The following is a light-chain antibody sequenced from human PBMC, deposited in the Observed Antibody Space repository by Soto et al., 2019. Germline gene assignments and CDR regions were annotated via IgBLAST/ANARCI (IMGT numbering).Light chain of an antibody. CDR1: SSDVGGYNY. V-gene: IGLV2-14*03. CDR2: DVS. J-gene: IGLJ1*01. CDR3: SSYTTCNTRQIV. Sequence: QSVLTQPASVSGSPGQSITISCTGTSSDVGGYNYVSWYQHHPGKAPKLMIYDVSNRPSGVSNRFSGSKSGNTASLTISGLQPEDEADYYCSSYTTCNTRQIVLVTGTMATVL.